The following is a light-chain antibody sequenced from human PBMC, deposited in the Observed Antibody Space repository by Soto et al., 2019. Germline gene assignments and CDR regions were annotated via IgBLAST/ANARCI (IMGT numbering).Light chain of an antibody. V-gene: IGKV3-20*01. CDR3: QQYGNLVWT. CDR1: QSVSTSK. Sequence: EIVMSQSPATLSVTPGERATLSCRASQSVSTSKLAWYQQRPGQAPRLLMYDASRRATGIPDRFSGSGSGTDFTLTISRLEPEDFAVYYCQQYGNLVWTFGQRTKVDIK. J-gene: IGKJ1*01. CDR2: DAS.